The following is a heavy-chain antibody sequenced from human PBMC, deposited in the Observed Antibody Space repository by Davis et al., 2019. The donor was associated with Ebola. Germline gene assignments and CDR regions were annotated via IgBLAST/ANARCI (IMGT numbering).Heavy chain of an antibody. CDR2: INPSGGST. CDR1: GYTFTSYY. Sequence: ASVKVSCKASGYTFTSYYMHWVRQAPGQGLEWMGIINPSGGSTSYAQKFQGRVTMTTDTSTSPAYMELRSLRSDDTAVYYCARTIVASPFDIWGQGTMVTVSS. CDR3: ARTIVASPFDI. V-gene: IGHV1-46*01. J-gene: IGHJ3*02. D-gene: IGHD2-15*01.